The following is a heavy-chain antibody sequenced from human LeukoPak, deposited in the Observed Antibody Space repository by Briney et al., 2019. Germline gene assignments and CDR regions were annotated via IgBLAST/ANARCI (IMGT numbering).Heavy chain of an antibody. CDR2: IYYSGST. CDR3: AREAGGRVN. CDR1: GGSIGSGGYY. J-gene: IGHJ4*02. V-gene: IGHV4-31*03. Sequence: SEALSLTCTVSGGSIGSGGYYWSWIRQHPGKGLEWIGYIYYSGSTYYNPSLKSRVTISVDTSKNQFSLKLSSVTAADTAVYYCAREAGGRVNWGQGTLVTVSS. D-gene: IGHD2-15*01.